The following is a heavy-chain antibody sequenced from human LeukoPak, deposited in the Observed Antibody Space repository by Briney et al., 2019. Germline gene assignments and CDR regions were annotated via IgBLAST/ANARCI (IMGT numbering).Heavy chain of an antibody. CDR3: ARYLPYDSSGYYPYSYNYYYMDV. V-gene: IGHV3-21*01. CDR2: ISTSGSDI. Sequence: PGGSLRLSCAASGFTFSSYAMSWVRQAPGKGLEWVSSISTSGSDISNADSVKARFIISRDNARNSLYLQMNSLRAEDTAVYYCARYLPYDSSGYYPYSYNYYYMDVWGKGTTVTVSS. J-gene: IGHJ6*03. CDR1: GFTFSSYA. D-gene: IGHD3-22*01.